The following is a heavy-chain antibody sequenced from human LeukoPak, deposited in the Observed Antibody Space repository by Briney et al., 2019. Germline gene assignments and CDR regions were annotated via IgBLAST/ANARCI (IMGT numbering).Heavy chain of an antibody. D-gene: IGHD2/OR15-2a*01. V-gene: IGHV3-21*01. CDR2: ISSSSSYI. CDR3: ARAPVYDYGDY. CDR1: GFTFSSSD. J-gene: IGHJ4*02. Sequence: GGSLRLSCAASGFTFSSSDMHWVRQAPGKGLEWVSSISSSSSYIYYADSVKGRFTISRDNAKNSLYLQMNSLRAEDTAVYYCARAPVYDYGDYWGQGTLVTVSS.